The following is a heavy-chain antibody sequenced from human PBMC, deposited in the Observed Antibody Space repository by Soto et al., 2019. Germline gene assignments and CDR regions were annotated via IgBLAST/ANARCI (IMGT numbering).Heavy chain of an antibody. CDR3: ARHYYDSSGTFDY. Sequence: SVKVSCKASGGTFSSYAISWVRQAPGQGLEWMGGIIPIFGTANYAQKFQGRVTITADESTSTAYMELSSLRSEDTAVYYCARHYYDSSGTFDYWGQGTLVTVSS. CDR2: IIPIFGTA. V-gene: IGHV1-69*13. J-gene: IGHJ4*02. CDR1: GGTFSSYA. D-gene: IGHD3-22*01.